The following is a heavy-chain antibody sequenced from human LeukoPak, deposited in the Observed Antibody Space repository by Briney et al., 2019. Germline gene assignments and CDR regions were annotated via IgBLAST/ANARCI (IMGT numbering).Heavy chain of an antibody. CDR3: ARDFVVGATHFDY. CDR2: IIPIFGTA. D-gene: IGHD1-26*01. CDR1: GGTFSSYA. V-gene: IGHV1-69*06. Sequence: GASVKVSCKASGGTFSSYAISWVRQAPGQGLEWMGGIIPIFGTANYAQKFQGRVTITADKSTSTAYMELSSLRSEDTAVYYCARDFVVGATHFDYWGQGTLVTVSS. J-gene: IGHJ4*02.